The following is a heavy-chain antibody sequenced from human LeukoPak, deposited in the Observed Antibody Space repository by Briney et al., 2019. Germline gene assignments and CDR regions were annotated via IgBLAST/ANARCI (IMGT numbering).Heavy chain of an antibody. Sequence: PGRTLRLSCAVSGFTLSHAWMSWVRQAPGKGLEWVGRIKSKADGGTTAYAAPVKGRFTISRDESKNTLALQIYMLKTEGTAGYLWTTCGEIALAGSFFWGEEILVTVSS. CDR3: TTCGEIALAGSFF. D-gene: IGHD2/OR15-2a*01. CDR1: GFTLSHAW. J-gene: IGHJ4*02. V-gene: IGHV3-15*01. CDR2: IKSKADGGTT.